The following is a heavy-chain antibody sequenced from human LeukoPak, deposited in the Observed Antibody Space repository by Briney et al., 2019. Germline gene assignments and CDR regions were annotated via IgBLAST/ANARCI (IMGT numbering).Heavy chain of an antibody. D-gene: IGHD6-6*01. CDR3: ARDRYSSSSRFDP. J-gene: IGHJ5*02. CDR2: IYYSGST. Sequence: WVRQAPGKGLEWIGSIYYSGSTYYNPSLKSRVTISVDTSRNQFSLKLSSVTAADTAVYYCARDRYSSSSRFDPWGQGTLVTVSS. V-gene: IGHV4-39*07.